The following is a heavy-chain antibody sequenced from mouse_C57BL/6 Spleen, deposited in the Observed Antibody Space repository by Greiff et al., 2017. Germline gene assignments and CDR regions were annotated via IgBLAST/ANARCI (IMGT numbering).Heavy chain of an antibody. CDR2: IDPSGSYT. J-gene: IGHJ3*01. CDR1: GFTFTSYW. CDR3: ARSGDGYLAY. Sequence: QVQLQQPGAELVMPGASVKLSCTASGFTFTSYWMHWVKQRPGQGLEWIGEIDPSGSYTNYNQKFQGKSTLTVDKSSSTAYMQLSSLTSEDSAVYYCARSGDGYLAYWGQGTLVTVSA. V-gene: IGHV1-69*01. D-gene: IGHD2-3*01.